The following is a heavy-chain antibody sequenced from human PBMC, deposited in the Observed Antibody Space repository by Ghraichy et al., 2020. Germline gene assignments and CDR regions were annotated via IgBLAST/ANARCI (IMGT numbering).Heavy chain of an antibody. CDR1: GFTFSTYA. V-gene: IGHV3-23*01. Sequence: GGSLRLSCAASGFTFSTYAMTWVRQAPGKGLEWVSAVSGRGDGTYYADSVKGRFTISRDNSKNTLYLQMNSLSAEDTAIYYCAKGSDSSGSSFDYWGQGTLVTGSS. CDR3: AKGSDSSGSSFDY. J-gene: IGHJ4*02. CDR2: VSGRGDGT. D-gene: IGHD3-22*01.